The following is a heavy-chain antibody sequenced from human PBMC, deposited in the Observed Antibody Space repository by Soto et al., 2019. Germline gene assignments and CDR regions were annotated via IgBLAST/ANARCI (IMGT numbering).Heavy chain of an antibody. J-gene: IGHJ5*02. Sequence: QVQLVQSGAEVKKPGASVKVSCKASGYTFTSYDINWVRQATGQGLEWMGWMNPNSGNTGYAQKXXGXXTMTRNTSISTAYMELSSLRSEDTAVYYCARGITIFGVVDPGGQGTLVTVSS. V-gene: IGHV1-8*01. CDR3: ARGITIFGVVDP. CDR2: MNPNSGNT. D-gene: IGHD3-3*01. CDR1: GYTFTSYD.